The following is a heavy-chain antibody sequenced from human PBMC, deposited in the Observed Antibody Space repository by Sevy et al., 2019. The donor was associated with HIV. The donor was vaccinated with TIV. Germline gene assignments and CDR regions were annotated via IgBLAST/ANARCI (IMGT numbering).Heavy chain of an antibody. J-gene: IGHJ4*01. V-gene: IGHV1-46*01. CDR2: INPSGGST. CDR3: AREEWLKFFDY. CDR1: GYTISTYY. D-gene: IGHD3-3*01. Sequence: ASVKVSCKASGYTISTYYMHWVRQAPGQGLEWMGIINPSGGSTDYAQKFQGRVSMTRDTSTSTVYMELSSLRSEDTAVYYCAREEWLKFFDYWGHGTLVTVSS.